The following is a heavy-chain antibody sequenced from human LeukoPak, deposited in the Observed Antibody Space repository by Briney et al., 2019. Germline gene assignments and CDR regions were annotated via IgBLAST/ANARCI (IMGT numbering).Heavy chain of an antibody. D-gene: IGHD3-9*01. Sequence: GASVKVSCKASGYTFTSYGISWVRQAPGQGLEWTGWISAYNGNTNYAQKLQGRVTMTTDTSTSTAYMELRSLRSDDTAVYYCARGYDILTGTGWFDPWGQGTLVTVSS. J-gene: IGHJ5*02. CDR3: ARGYDILTGTGWFDP. V-gene: IGHV1-18*01. CDR1: GYTFTSYG. CDR2: ISAYNGNT.